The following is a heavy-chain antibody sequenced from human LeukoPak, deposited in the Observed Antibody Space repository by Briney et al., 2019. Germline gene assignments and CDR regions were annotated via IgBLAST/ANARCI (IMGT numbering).Heavy chain of an antibody. D-gene: IGHD2-21*02. CDR2: IYYSGST. J-gene: IGHJ4*02. V-gene: IGHV4-61*05. CDR3: ARQGDYNSPLAY. Sequence: PSETLSLTCTVSGGSISSSSYYWGWIRQPPGKGLEWIGYIYYSGSTNYNPSLKSRVTISVDTSKNQFSLKLSSVTAADTAVYYCARQGDYNSPLAYWGQGTLVTVSS. CDR1: GGSISSSSYY.